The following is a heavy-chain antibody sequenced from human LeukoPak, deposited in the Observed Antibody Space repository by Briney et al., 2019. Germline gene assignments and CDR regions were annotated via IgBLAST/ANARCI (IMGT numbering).Heavy chain of an antibody. D-gene: IGHD3-16*01. CDR2: ISAYNGNT. Sequence: ASVKVSCKASGYTFTSYGISWVRQAPGQGLEWMGWISAYNGNTNYAQKLQGRATMATDTSTSTAYMELRSLRSDDTAVYYCARDPGLGGYYYYMDVWGKGTTVTVSS. CDR3: ARDPGLGGYYYYMDV. CDR1: GYTFTSYG. V-gene: IGHV1-18*01. J-gene: IGHJ6*03.